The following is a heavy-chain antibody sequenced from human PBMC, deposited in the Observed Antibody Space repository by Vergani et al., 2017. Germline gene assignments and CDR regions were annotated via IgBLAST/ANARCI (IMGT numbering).Heavy chain of an antibody. J-gene: IGHJ6*03. D-gene: IGHD4-11*01. CDR3: ARVNTETNGHLYYYYYMDV. Sequence: QVQLQQWGGGLLKPSETLSLTCVVNGGSFTSYHWTWIRQSPGEGLEWVGDIDHTGRPEYNPSLKSRFTMSVDKFRNQFSLPLNSVTATDTAIYFCARVNTETNGHLYYYYYMDVWGQGTAVTVS. V-gene: IGHV4-34*01. CDR1: GGSFTSYH. CDR2: IDHTGRP.